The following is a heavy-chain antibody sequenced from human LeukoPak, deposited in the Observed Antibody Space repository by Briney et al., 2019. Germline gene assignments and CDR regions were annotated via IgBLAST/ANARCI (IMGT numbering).Heavy chain of an antibody. V-gene: IGHV3-21*01. CDR3: ARVVPGTGFFY. CDR1: GFTFSSYT. CDR2: ISSSSSHI. D-gene: IGHD2-8*02. Sequence: GGSLRHSCAASGFTFSSYTMNWVRQAPGKGLELVSSISSSSSHIYYADSVKGRFTISRDNAKNSLCLQMNSLRAEDTAVYYCARVVPGTGFFYWGQGTLVTVSS. J-gene: IGHJ4*02.